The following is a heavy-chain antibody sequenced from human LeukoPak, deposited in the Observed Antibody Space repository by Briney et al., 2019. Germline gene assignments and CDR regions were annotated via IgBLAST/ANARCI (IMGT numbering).Heavy chain of an antibody. D-gene: IGHD4-17*01. CDR3: ARDLGSSTVTTAFDY. J-gene: IGHJ4*02. V-gene: IGHV3-48*04. Sequence: GGSLRLSCAASGFTFSNSAMHWVRQAPGKGLEWLSYISRTGNTIYYRDSVKGRFTISRDNANNLLHLQMDNLRAEDTAVYYCARDLGSSTVTTAFDYWGQGTLVTVSS. CDR2: ISRTGNTI. CDR1: GFTFSNSA.